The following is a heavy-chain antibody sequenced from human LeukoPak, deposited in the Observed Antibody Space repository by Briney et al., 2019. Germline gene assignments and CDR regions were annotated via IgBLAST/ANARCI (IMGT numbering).Heavy chain of an antibody. CDR3: ARNYGGYSH. D-gene: IGHD4-23*01. CDR2: IQQDGSEQ. V-gene: IGHV3-7*02. J-gene: IGHJ4*02. CDR1: GFTFSSYW. Sequence: PGGSLRLSCTASGFTFSSYWMSWVRQAPGKGLEWVANIQQDGSEQYYVDSVKGRFTISRDNAKNLLYLQMNSLRAEDTALYYCARNYGGYSHWGQGTLVTVSS.